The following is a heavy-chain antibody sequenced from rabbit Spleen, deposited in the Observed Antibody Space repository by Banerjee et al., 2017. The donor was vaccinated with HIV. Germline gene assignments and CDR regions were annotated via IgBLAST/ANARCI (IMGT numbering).Heavy chain of an antibody. Sequence: QSLEESGGGLVKPGTSLTLTCIASGVSFSGDSYMCWVRQAPGKGLEWIACIDTGSSGFTYFASWAKGRFTISKTSSTTVTLQMTSLTAADTATYFCARDLVAVIGWNFSLWGPGTLVTVS. CDR2: IDTGSSGFT. J-gene: IGHJ4*01. CDR3: ARDLVAVIGWNFSL. V-gene: IGHV1S40*01. D-gene: IGHD1-1*01. CDR1: GVSFSGDSY.